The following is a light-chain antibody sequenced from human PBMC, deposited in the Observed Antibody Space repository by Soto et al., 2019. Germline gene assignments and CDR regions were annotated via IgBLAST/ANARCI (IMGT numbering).Light chain of an antibody. CDR2: GTS. V-gene: IGKV3-20*01. Sequence: EIMMSQSPLTLSVSPGERATLSCRASQRVSSNVAWYQQKPGQAPRLLIYGTSNRATGIPDRFSGSGSGTDFTLTISRLEPEDFAVYFCQQHGSSPWTFGQRTKV. CDR1: QRVSSN. J-gene: IGKJ1*01. CDR3: QQHGSSPWT.